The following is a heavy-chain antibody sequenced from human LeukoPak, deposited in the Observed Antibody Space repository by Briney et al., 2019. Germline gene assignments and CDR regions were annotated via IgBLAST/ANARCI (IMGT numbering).Heavy chain of an antibody. V-gene: IGHV6-1*01. CDR1: GDSVSSNSAA. J-gene: IGHJ4*02. CDR2: TYYRSKWYS. CDR3: ASIDSSSHKNVSPDY. Sequence: SQTLSLTCVISGDSVSSNSAAWTWIRQSPSRGLEWLGRTYYRSKWYSNYALSVKSRITINPDTSKNQFSLKLSSVTAADTAVYYCASIDSSSHKNVSPDYWGQGTLVTVSS. D-gene: IGHD6-13*01.